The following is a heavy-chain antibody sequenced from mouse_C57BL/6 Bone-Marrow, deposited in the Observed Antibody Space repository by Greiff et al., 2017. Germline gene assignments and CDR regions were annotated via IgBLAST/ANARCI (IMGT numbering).Heavy chain of an antibody. V-gene: IGHV5-17*01. CDR1: GFTFSDYG. D-gene: IGHD1-1*02. CDR3: ARMGTVLLFFDY. CDR2: ISSGSSTI. Sequence: DVMLVESGGGLVKPGGSLKLSCAASGFTFSDYGMHWVRQAPGKGLEWVAYISSGSSTIYYADTVKGRFTISRDNAKNTLFLQMTRLRSEDTAMYYCARMGTVLLFFDYWGRGTTLTVSS. J-gene: IGHJ2*01.